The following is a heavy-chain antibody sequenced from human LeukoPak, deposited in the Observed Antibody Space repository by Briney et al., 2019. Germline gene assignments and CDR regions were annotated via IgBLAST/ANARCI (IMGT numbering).Heavy chain of an antibody. D-gene: IGHD3-10*01. V-gene: IGHV4-30-2*01. CDR1: GGSISSGGYS. CDR3: ARVKPKPVLLWFGELYGYYFDY. CDR2: IYHSGST. J-gene: IGHJ4*02. Sequence: SETLSLTCAVSGGSISSGGYSWSWIRQPPGKGLEWIGYIYHSGSTNYNPSLKSRVTISVDTSKNQFSLKLSSVTAADTAVYYCARVKPKPVLLWFGELYGYYFDYWGQGTLVTVSS.